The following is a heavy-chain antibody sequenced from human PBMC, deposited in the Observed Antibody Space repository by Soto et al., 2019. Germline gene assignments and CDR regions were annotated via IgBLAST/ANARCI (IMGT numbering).Heavy chain of an antibody. J-gene: IGHJ4*02. CDR2: VSGSGGTT. CDR1: GFTFSDYA. V-gene: IGHV3-23*01. CDR3: LKGGRVIDSNRWFVYFDY. D-gene: IGHD6-13*01. Sequence: EVQVLESGGGLVQPGGSLRLSCAASGFTFSDYAMTWVRQAPRKGLEWVSSVSGSGGTTYYADSVQGRFTISRDNSKNTLYLHMNHLRAEDTDVYYCLKGGRVIDSNRWFVYFDYWGQGTLVTVSS.